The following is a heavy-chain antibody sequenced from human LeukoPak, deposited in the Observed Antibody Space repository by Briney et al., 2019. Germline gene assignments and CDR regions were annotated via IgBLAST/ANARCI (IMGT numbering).Heavy chain of an antibody. CDR3: TRVEF. Sequence: GGSLRLSCAGSGFTFSNYWMSWVRQAPGKGLERVANMKKDGSEKYYVDSVKGRFTISRDNAKNSLYLQMDSLRAEDTAVYYCTRVEFWGQGTMVTVSS. CDR1: GFTFSNYW. J-gene: IGHJ3*01. CDR2: MKKDGSEK. V-gene: IGHV3-7*05.